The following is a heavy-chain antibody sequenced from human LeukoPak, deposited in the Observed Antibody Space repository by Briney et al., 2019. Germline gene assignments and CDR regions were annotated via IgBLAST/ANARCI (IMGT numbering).Heavy chain of an antibody. D-gene: IGHD3-3*01. CDR2: IYTSGST. CDR3: ARDKSRSYYDFWSGYYHYFDY. V-gene: IGHV4-4*07. J-gene: IGHJ4*02. CDR1: DGAVSGKN. Sequence: SESFAGESTESDGAVSGKNGDWIRQPAGKELEWIGRIYTSGSTNYNPSLKSRVTMSVDTSKNQFSLKLSSVTAADTAVYYCARDKSRSYYDFWSGYYHYFDYWGQGTLVTVSS.